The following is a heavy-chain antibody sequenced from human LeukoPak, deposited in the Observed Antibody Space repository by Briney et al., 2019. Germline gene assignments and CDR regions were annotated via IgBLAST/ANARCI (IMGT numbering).Heavy chain of an antibody. CDR1: GYTFTSYY. V-gene: IGHV1-46*01. Sequence: ASVKVSCKASGYTFTSYYMHWVRQAPGQGLEWMGIINPSGGSTSYAQKFQGRVTMTRDTSTSTAYMELRSLRSDDTAVYYCARGGSLGELFFPYYYYYMDVWGKGTTVTISS. J-gene: IGHJ6*03. D-gene: IGHD3-16*01. CDR2: INPSGGST. CDR3: ARGGSLGELFFPYYYYYMDV.